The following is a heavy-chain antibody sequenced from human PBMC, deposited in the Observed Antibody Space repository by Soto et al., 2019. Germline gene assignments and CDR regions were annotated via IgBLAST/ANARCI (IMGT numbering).Heavy chain of an antibody. CDR2: ISSSGSDI. D-gene: IGHD6-19*01. CDR3: ARDRSGGDYFDY. CDR1: GFTFSDFY. J-gene: IGHJ4*02. Sequence: QVQLVESGGGLVKPEGSLRLSCDASGFTFSDFYMSWIRQAPGKGLEWVSYISSSGSDIFYADSVKGRFTISRDNAKYSLYLQMDSLRAEDTAVYYCARDRSGGDYFDYWGQGTLVTVSS. V-gene: IGHV3-11*01.